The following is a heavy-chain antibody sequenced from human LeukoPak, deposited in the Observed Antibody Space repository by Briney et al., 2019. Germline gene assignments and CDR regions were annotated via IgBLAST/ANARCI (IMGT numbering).Heavy chain of an antibody. J-gene: IGHJ4*02. V-gene: IGHV3-7*03. Sequence: GGSLRLSCAASGFTFRSYWMSWVRQAPGKGLEWVANINQDGSEKNFVDSVKGRFSISRDNAENSLYLQMNSLRAEDTAVYYCAGRGSYSIHDCWGQGTLVTVSS. CDR1: GFTFRSYW. CDR2: INQDGSEK. CDR3: AGRGSYSIHDC. D-gene: IGHD2-15*01.